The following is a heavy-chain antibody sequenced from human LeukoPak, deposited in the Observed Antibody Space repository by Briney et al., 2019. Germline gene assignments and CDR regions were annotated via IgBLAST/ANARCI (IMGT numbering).Heavy chain of an antibody. Sequence: GGSLRLSCAASGFTFSSYAMHWVRQAPGKGLEWVAVISYDGSNKYYADSVKGRFTISRENSKNTLYLHMNSLRAEDTAVYYCAREEYCSGGSGSGAFDCWGQGTLVTVSS. J-gene: IGHJ4*02. CDR2: ISYDGSNK. CDR1: GFTFSSYA. V-gene: IGHV3-30*04. D-gene: IGHD2-15*01. CDR3: AREEYCSGGSGSGAFDC.